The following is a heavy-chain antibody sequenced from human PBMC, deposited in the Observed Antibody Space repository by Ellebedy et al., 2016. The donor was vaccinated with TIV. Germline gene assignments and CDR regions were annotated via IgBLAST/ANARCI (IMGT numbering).Heavy chain of an antibody. V-gene: IGHV4-39*01. Sequence: SETLSLTXTVSGGSISSSSYYWGWIRQPPGKGLEWIGSIYYSGSTYYNPSLKSRVTISVDTSKNQFSLKLSSVTAADTAVYYCARQGNPKVGATNYYYGMDVWGQGTTVTVSS. D-gene: IGHD1-26*01. CDR1: GGSISSSSYY. J-gene: IGHJ6*02. CDR2: IYYSGST. CDR3: ARQGNPKVGATNYYYGMDV.